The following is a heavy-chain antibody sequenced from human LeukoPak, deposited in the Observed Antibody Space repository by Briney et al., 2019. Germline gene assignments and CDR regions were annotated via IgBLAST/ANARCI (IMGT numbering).Heavy chain of an antibody. J-gene: IGHJ3*01. CDR1: GFTFSSYW. V-gene: IGHV3-74*01. CDR3: AGGISATGGG. Sequence: PGGSLRLSCADSGFTFSSYWVHWVRQAPGKGLVWVSRINNDGSITTYADSVKGRFTISRDNAKNTLYLQMNSLRAEDTAVYYCAGGISATGGGWGQGTMVTVSS. CDR2: INNDGSIT. D-gene: IGHD6-13*01.